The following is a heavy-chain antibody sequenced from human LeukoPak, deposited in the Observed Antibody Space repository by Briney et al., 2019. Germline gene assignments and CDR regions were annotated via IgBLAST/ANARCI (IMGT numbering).Heavy chain of an antibody. CDR1: GGSISSSSYY. J-gene: IGHJ4*02. CDR3: ARDRADSSGYYYGDY. V-gene: IGHV4-39*07. D-gene: IGHD3-22*01. CDR2: IYYSGST. Sequence: SETLSLTCTVSGGSISSSSYYWGWIRQPPGKGLEWIGSIYYSGSTQYNPSLKSRVTISVDTSKNQFSLKLSSVTAADTAVYYCARDRADSSGYYYGDYWGQGTLVTVSS.